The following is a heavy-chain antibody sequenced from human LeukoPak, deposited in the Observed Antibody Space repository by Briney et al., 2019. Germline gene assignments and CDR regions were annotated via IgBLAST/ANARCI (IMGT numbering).Heavy chain of an antibody. J-gene: IGHJ5*02. V-gene: IGHV1-8*01. CDR3: ARSGFGSGISFDL. D-gene: IGHD3-10*01. Sequence: ASVKVSCKASGYTFTSYDINWVRQAPGQGLEWMGWMNPNSGDTGYPQKFQGRVTMTRDTSIITAYMELSSLRSEDTAVYYCARSGFGSGISFDLWGQGTLVTVSS. CDR2: MNPNSGDT. CDR1: GYTFTSYD.